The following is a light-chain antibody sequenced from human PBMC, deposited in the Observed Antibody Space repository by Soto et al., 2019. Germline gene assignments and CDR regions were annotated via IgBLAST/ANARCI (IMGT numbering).Light chain of an antibody. Sequence: DIQMTQSPSTLSASVGDRVTITCRASHSISSCLAWYQQKPGKAPKLLIYDASSLESGVPSRFSGSGSGTEITLTISSLQPDDFATYYCQQYNSYSQTFGQGTKVDIK. J-gene: IGKJ1*01. V-gene: IGKV1-5*01. CDR2: DAS. CDR3: QQYNSYSQT. CDR1: HSISSC.